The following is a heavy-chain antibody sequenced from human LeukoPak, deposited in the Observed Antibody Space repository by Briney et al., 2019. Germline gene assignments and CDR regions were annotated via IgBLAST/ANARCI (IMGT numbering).Heavy chain of an antibody. CDR1: GFTFSSYS. V-gene: IGHV3-21*01. D-gene: IGHD3-3*01. Sequence: GGSLRLSCEGSGFTFSSYSMIWVRQAPGKGLEWVSSIRGDSTVTRHADSLMGRFTISRDNAKKSLYLQMNSLRAEDTAVYYCARGHFGVVLDYWGQGTLVTVSS. J-gene: IGHJ4*02. CDR2: IRGDSTVT. CDR3: ARGHFGVVLDY.